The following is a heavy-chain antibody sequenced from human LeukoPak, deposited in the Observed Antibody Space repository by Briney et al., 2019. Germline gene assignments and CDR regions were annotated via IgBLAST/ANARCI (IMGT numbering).Heavy chain of an antibody. Sequence: PGGSLRLSCAASGFTFSSYGMHWVRQAPGKGLEWVAFIRYDGSNKYYADSVKGRFTISRDNSKNTLYLQMNSRRAEDTAVYYCAKDRSGSSDSGYAHWGQGTLVTVSS. V-gene: IGHV3-30*02. J-gene: IGHJ4*02. CDR1: GFTFSSYG. D-gene: IGHD5-12*01. CDR2: IRYDGSNK. CDR3: AKDRSGSSDSGYAH.